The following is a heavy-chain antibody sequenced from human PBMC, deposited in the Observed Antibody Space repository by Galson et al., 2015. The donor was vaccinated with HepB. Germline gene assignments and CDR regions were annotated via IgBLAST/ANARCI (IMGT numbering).Heavy chain of an antibody. D-gene: IGHD2-2*01. CDR2: ISSSGSTI. CDR1: GFTFSDYY. J-gene: IGHJ5*02. V-gene: IGHV3-11*01. Sequence: SLRLSCAASGFTFSDYYMSWIRQAPGKGLEWVSYISSSGSTIYYADSVKGRFTISRDNAKNSLYLQMNSLRAEDTAVYYCARALYCSSTSCYMGGSWFDPWGQGTLVTVSS. CDR3: ARALYCSSTSCYMGGSWFDP.